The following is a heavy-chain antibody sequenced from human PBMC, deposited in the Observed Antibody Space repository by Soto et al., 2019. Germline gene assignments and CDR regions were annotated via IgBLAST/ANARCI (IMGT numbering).Heavy chain of an antibody. CDR2: IIPIFGTA. CDR1: GGTFSSYA. V-gene: IGHV1-69*13. CDR3: ARVGGVVRFFDY. D-gene: IGHD2-2*01. J-gene: IGHJ4*02. Sequence: ASVKVSCKASGGTFSSYAISWVRQAPGQGLEWMGGIIPIFGTANYAQKFQGRVTITADESTSTAYMELSSLRSEDTAVYYCARVGGVVRFFDYWGQGTLVTVSS.